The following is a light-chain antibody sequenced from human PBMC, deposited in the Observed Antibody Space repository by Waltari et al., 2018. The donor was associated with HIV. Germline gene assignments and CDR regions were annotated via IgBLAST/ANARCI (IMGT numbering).Light chain of an antibody. V-gene: IGKV3-20*01. CDR1: QTVSNNY. J-gene: IGKJ2*03. Sequence: EIVLTQSPGTLSLSPGGRATLSCRASQTVSNNYLAWYYQKPGQAPWLLIYGASTRATGIPDRFSGSGSGTDFTLTISRLEPEDFAVYYCQQYVTTLYSFGQGTKLEIK. CDR2: GAS. CDR3: QQYVTTLYS.